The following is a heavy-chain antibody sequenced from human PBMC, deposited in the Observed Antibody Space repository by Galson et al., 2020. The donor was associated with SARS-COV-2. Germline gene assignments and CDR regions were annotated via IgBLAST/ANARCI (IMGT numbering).Heavy chain of an antibody. J-gene: IGHJ5*02. D-gene: IGHD2-15*01. Sequence: SETLSLTCSVSGGSVSSTSFKWGWIRQAPGKGLEWIGSIYSSGSTYSKPSLKSRVTMSLDTSKNHFSLKLSSVTAADTAVYYCAREVVVVVATNWFDPWGQGTLVTVSS. CDR1: GGSVSSTSFK. CDR2: IYSSGST. V-gene: IGHV4-39*02. CDR3: AREVVVVVATNWFDP.